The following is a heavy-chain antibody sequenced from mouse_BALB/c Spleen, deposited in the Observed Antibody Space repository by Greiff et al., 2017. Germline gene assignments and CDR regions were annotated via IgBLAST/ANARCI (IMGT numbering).Heavy chain of an antibody. Sequence: EVMLVESGGGLVQPGGSRKLSCAASGFSFSSFGMHWVRQTPEKGLEWLAYISSGSSTIYYSDTVMGRFTITRDNTKNTMFLQMTSLRSEDTAMYYCARAFYAMDYWGQGTSVTVSS. CDR1: GFSFSSFG. J-gene: IGHJ4*01. CDR2: ISSGSSTI. CDR3: ARAFYAMDY. V-gene: IGHV5-17*02.